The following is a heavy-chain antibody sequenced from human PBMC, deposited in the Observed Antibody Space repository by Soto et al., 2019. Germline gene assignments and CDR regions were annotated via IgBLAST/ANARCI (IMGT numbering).Heavy chain of an antibody. J-gene: IGHJ6*02. V-gene: IGHV1-3*01. CDR2: MNAGTGNK. D-gene: IGHD2-21*01. CDR1: GHTFENYV. CDR3: ARVVDVRPATYSGMDV. Sequence: ASVKVSCKAFGHTFENYVIHWVRQAPGHGLEWLGYMNAGTGNKKSSHLFQDRVVLTRDTSATTAFLELSGLRSDDTAIYYCARVVDVRPATYSGMDVWGPGTRVTVSS.